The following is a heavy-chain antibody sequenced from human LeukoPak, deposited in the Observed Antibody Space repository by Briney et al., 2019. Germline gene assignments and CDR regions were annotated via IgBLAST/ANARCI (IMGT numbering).Heavy chain of an antibody. CDR2: IYTSGST. Sequence: SETLSLTCTVSGGSISSYYWSWIRQPPGKGLEWIGYIYTSGSTNYNPSLKSRVTISVDTSKNQFSLKLSSVTAADTAVYYCARRDWCGSYQGAFDIWGQGTMVTVSS. CDR3: ARRDWCGSYQGAFDI. J-gene: IGHJ3*02. CDR1: GGSISSYY. D-gene: IGHD1-26*01. V-gene: IGHV4-4*09.